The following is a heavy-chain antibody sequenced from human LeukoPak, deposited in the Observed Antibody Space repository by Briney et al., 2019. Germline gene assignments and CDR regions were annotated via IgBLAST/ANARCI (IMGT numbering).Heavy chain of an antibody. CDR3: ARDVGYCSSTSCYGVY. CDR2: ISSSSSYI. J-gene: IGHJ4*02. CDR1: GFTFSSYS. Sequence: GGFLRLSCAASGFTFSSYSMNWVRQAPGKGLEWVSSISSSSSYIYYADSVKGRFTISRDNAKNSLYLQMNSLRAEDTAVYYCARDVGYCSSTSCYGVYWGQGTLVTVSS. D-gene: IGHD2-2*01. V-gene: IGHV3-21*01.